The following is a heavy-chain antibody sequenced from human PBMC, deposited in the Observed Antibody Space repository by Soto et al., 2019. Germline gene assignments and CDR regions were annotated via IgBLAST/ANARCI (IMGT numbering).Heavy chain of an antibody. Sequence: GGSLRLSCAASGFTFSSYSMNWVRQAPGKGLEWVSYISSSSSTIYYADSVKGRFTISRDNAKNSLYLQMNSLRAEDTAVYYCARDTSCSGTSCYFGAYYYMDVWGKGTTVTVSS. D-gene: IGHD2-2*01. CDR2: ISSSSSTI. CDR1: GFTFSSYS. V-gene: IGHV3-48*01. J-gene: IGHJ6*03. CDR3: ARDTSCSGTSCYFGAYYYMDV.